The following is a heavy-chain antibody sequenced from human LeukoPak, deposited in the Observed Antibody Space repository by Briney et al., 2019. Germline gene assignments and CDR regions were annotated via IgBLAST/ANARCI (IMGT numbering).Heavy chain of an antibody. CDR3: ARGNVGARDYYFDY. Sequence: GGSLRLSCAASGFTFSSYSMNWVRQAPGKGLEWVSSISSSSYIYYADSVKGRFTISRDNAKNSLYLQMDSLRAEDTAVHYCARGNVGARDYYFDYWGQGTLVTVSS. J-gene: IGHJ4*02. V-gene: IGHV3-21*01. CDR2: ISSSSYI. CDR1: GFTFSSYS. D-gene: IGHD1-26*01.